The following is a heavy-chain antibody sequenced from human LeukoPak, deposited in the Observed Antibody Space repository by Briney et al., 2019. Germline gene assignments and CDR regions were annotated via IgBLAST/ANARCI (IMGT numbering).Heavy chain of an antibody. CDR2: ISGSAPTT. V-gene: IGHV3-23*01. J-gene: IGHJ6*02. D-gene: IGHD1-26*01. CDR3: ARDRGSREDGMDV. Sequence: GGSLRLSCAASGFTFSNFAMSWVRQAPGKGLEWVSVISGSAPTTYYADSVKGRFTISRDNSKNTLYLQMNSLRAEDTAVYNCARDRGSREDGMDVWGQGTTVTVSS. CDR1: GFTFSNFA.